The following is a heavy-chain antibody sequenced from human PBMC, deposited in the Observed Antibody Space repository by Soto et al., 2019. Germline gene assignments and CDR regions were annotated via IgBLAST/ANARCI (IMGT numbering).Heavy chain of an antibody. V-gene: IGHV1-69*13. CDR1: GGTFSSYA. CDR3: ASPRGGHHYYYYYGMDV. D-gene: IGHD3-16*01. J-gene: IGHJ6*02. CDR2: IIPIFGTA. Sequence: SVKVSCKASGGTFSSYAISWVRQAPGQGLEWMGGIIPIFGTANYAQKFQGRVTITADESTSTAYMELSSLRSEDTAVYYCASPRGGHHYYYYYGMDVWGQGTRVTVSS.